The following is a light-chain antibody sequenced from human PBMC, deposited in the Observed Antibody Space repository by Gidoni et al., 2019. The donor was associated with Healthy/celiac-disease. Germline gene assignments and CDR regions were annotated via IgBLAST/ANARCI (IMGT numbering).Light chain of an antibody. Sequence: DIVMTQSPDSLAVSLGERATINFKSSQSVLYSSNNKNYLDWYQQKPGQPPKLLIYWASTRESGVPARFSGSGSGTDFTLTISSLQAEDVAVYYCQQYYSTPLTFGPGTKVDIK. CDR1: QSVLYSSNNKNY. V-gene: IGKV4-1*01. CDR3: QQYYSTPLT. CDR2: WAS. J-gene: IGKJ3*01.